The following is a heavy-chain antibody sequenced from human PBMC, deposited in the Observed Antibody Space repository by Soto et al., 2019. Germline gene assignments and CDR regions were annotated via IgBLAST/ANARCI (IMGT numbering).Heavy chain of an antibody. CDR2: ISGSGGST. D-gene: IGHD3-16*02. J-gene: IGHJ3*02. V-gene: IGHV3-23*01. CDR1: GFTFSSYA. Sequence: GGSLRLSCAASGFTFSSYAMSWVRQAPGKGLEWVSAISGSGGSTYYADSVKGRLTISRDNSKNTLYMQMNSLRAEDTAVYYCAKVTHDYIWGSYRPDAFDIWGQGTMVTVSS. CDR3: AKVTHDYIWGSYRPDAFDI.